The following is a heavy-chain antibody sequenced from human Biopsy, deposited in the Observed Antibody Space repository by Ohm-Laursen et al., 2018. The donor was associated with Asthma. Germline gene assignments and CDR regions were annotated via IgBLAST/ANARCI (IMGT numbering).Heavy chain of an antibody. D-gene: IGHD4-23*01. CDR3: ARAYGGSFFSGSFDI. Sequence: SLRLSCAASGFSISSYGMHWVRQPPGKGLEWVSVIYSGGGTYYADSVQGRVTISRDNSKNTLSLQMNSLRAEDTAVYYCARAYGGSFFSGSFDIWGQGTMVTVSS. V-gene: IGHV3-53*01. CDR2: IYSGGGT. CDR1: GFSISSYG. J-gene: IGHJ3*02.